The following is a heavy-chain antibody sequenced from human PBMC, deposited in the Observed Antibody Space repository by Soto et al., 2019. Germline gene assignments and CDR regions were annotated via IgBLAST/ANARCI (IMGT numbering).Heavy chain of an antibody. CDR2: TYYRSKWYN. J-gene: IGHJ4*02. Sequence: SQTLSLTCAISGDSVSSNSAAWTWIRQSPSRGLEWLGRTYYRSKWYNDYAVSVKSRITINPDTSKNQFSLQLNSVTPEDTAVYYCARGLEYNGNDFGYWGQGTPVTVSS. V-gene: IGHV6-1*01. CDR1: GDSVSSNSAA. D-gene: IGHD1-20*01. CDR3: ARGLEYNGNDFGY.